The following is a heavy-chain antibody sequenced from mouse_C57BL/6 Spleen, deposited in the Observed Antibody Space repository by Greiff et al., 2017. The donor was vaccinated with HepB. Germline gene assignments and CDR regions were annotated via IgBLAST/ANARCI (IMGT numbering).Heavy chain of an antibody. V-gene: IGHV5-16*01. J-gene: IGHJ2*01. D-gene: IGHD4-1*01. CDR3: ARGGLGPVYFDY. CDR2: INYDGSST. Sequence: EVKLMESEGGLVQPGSSMKLSCTASGFTFSDYYMAWVRQVPEKGLEWVANINYDGSSTYYLDSLKSRFIISRDNAKNILYLQMSSLKSEDTATYYCARGGLGPVYFDYWGQGTTLTVSS. CDR1: GFTFSDYY.